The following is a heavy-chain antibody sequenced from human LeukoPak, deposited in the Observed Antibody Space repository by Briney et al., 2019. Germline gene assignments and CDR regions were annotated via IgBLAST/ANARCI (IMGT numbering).Heavy chain of an antibody. J-gene: IGHJ4*02. CDR2: IYYSGST. CDR3: TRTSASTAIDY. V-gene: IGHV4-59*01. CDR1: GGSISTYY. Sequence: SETLSLTCTVSGGSISTYYWSWIPQPPGQRLEWIGYIYYSGSTNYNPSLKSRVTMSLDTSKNQFSLKLSSVTAADTAVYYCTRTSASTAIDYWGQGALVTVSS. D-gene: IGHD4-17*01.